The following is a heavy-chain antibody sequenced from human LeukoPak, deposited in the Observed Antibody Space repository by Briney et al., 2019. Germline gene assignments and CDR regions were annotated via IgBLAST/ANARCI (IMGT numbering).Heavy chain of an antibody. J-gene: IGHJ4*02. D-gene: IGHD5-24*01. CDR2: INPNSGGT. V-gene: IGHV1-2*02. Sequence: GASVTVSCKASGYTFTVYYMHWVRQAPGQGLEWMGWINPNSGGTNYAQKFQGRVTMTRDTSISTAYMELSRLRSDDTAVYYCARESLEMATIGYWGQGTLVTVSS. CDR3: ARESLEMATIGY. CDR1: GYTFTVYY.